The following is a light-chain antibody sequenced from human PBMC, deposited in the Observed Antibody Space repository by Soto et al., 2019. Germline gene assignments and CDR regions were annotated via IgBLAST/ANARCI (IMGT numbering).Light chain of an antibody. CDR3: QQRANWPLT. Sequence: EIVLTQSPATLSLSPGERATLSCRASQRVGTYLGWYQQRPGQAPRLLIYGASNRATGIPARFSGSGSGTDFTLTISSLEPADFAVYYCQQRANWPLTFGGGTKVEIK. CDR1: QRVGTY. J-gene: IGKJ4*01. V-gene: IGKV3-11*01. CDR2: GAS.